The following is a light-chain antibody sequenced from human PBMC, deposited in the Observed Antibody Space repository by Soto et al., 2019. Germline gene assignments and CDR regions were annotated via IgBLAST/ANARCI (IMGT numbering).Light chain of an antibody. Sequence: EIVLTQSPGTLSLSPGERVTLSCRASQSVRNDYLAWYQQKPGQAPRLLIYTASSRATGIPPRFSGSGSGTDFTLTISRLEPEDFAVYYCQQFGSSPLTFGGGTKVEVK. CDR3: QQFGSSPLT. V-gene: IGKV3-20*01. CDR2: TAS. J-gene: IGKJ4*01. CDR1: QSVRNDY.